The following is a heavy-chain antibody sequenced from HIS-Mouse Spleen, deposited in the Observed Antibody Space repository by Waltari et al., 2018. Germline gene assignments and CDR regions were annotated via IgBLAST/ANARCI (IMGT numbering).Heavy chain of an antibody. CDR2: IWYDGSNK. J-gene: IGHJ3*02. Sequence: QVQLVESGGGVVQPGRSLRLSWAASGFTFSSYGIPWVRQAPGKGLEWVAVIWYDGSNKYYADSVKGRFTISRDNSKNTLYLQMNSLRAEDTAVYYCAKASGPNAFDIWGQGTMVTVSS. CDR3: AKASGPNAFDI. V-gene: IGHV3-33*06. CDR1: GFTFSSYG.